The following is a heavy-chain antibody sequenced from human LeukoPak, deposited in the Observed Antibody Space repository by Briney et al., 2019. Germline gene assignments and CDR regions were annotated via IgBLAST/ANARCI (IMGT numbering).Heavy chain of an antibody. V-gene: IGHV4-39*01. Sequence: SETLSLTCTVSGGSISSSSAYWGWIRQPPGKGLKWIGSIYYSKNTYYNPSLKSLVTISADTSKNQFSLTLGSVSATDTAVYYCVSPRGFSYGYFDYWGQGTLVTVSS. D-gene: IGHD5-18*01. CDR2: IYYSKNT. CDR1: GGSISSSSAY. CDR3: VSPRGFSYGYFDY. J-gene: IGHJ4*02.